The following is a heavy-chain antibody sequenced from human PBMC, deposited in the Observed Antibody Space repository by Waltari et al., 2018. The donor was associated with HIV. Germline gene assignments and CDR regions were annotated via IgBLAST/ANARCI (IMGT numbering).Heavy chain of an antibody. D-gene: IGHD3-22*01. J-gene: IGHJ6*02. Sequence: VQLVQSGAEAKKPGDSLMISCKGSGYSFNSYWIGWVRQMPGKGLEWMGIIFPGDSDTRYSPSFQGQVTISADKSISTAYLQWSSLKASDTAMYYCARRGFNYDSSIGGMDVWGQGTTVTVSS. V-gene: IGHV5-51*01. CDR2: IFPGDSDT. CDR3: ARRGFNYDSSIGGMDV. CDR1: GYSFNSYW.